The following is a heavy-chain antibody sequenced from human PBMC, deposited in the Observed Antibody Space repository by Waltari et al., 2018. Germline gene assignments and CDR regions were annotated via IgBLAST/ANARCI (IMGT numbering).Heavy chain of an antibody. CDR3: ARALTIFGVVIDY. V-gene: IGHV4-59*01. Sequence: QVQLQESGPGLVKPSETLSLTCTVSGGSISSYYWSWIRQPPGKGLEWIGYIYYSGSTNYNPSRKSRVTISVDTSKNQFSLKLSSVTAADTAVYYCARALTIFGVVIDYWGQGTLVTVSS. CDR2: IYYSGST. D-gene: IGHD3-3*01. J-gene: IGHJ4*02. CDR1: GGSISSYY.